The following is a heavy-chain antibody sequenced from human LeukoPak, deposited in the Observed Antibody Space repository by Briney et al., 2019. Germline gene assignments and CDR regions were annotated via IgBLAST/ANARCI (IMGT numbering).Heavy chain of an antibody. CDR1: GFTVSSNY. J-gene: IGHJ4*02. Sequence: GGSLRLSCAASGFTVSSNYMSWVRQAPGKGLEWVSVIYSGGSTYYADSVKGRFTISRDNSKNTLYLQMNSLRAEDTALYYCAKAPTTGRPYYFDYWGQGTLVTVSS. CDR2: IYSGGST. V-gene: IGHV3-53*05. D-gene: IGHD4-17*01. CDR3: AKAPTTGRPYYFDY.